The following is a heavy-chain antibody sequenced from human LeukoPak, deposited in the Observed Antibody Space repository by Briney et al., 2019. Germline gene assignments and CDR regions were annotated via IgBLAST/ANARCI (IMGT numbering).Heavy chain of an antibody. D-gene: IGHD1-26*01. CDR2: IYYSGST. CDR1: GGSINSYF. CDR3: ARHGHLGGSSYFDS. J-gene: IGHJ4*02. Sequence: SETLSLTCTVSGGSINSYFWSWIRQPPGKGLEWIGYIYYSGSTQFNPSLKSRITISVDTSKNQFSLKLNSVTAADTAVYYCARHGHLGGSSYFDSWGQGTLVTVSS. V-gene: IGHV4-59*08.